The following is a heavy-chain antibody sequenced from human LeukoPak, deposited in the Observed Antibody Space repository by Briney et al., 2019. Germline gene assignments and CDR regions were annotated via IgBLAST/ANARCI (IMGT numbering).Heavy chain of an antibody. Sequence: GGSLRLSCAASGFAFSKYGMSWVRQAPGKRLEWISAISGGGGSTYYVGSVKGRFTISRDNSKNTLYLQMNSLRADDTAVYYCAKNIGYYFYFMDVWGKGTTVTISS. V-gene: IGHV3-23*01. CDR3: AKNIGYYFYFMDV. J-gene: IGHJ6*03. CDR1: GFAFSKYG. CDR2: ISGGGGST.